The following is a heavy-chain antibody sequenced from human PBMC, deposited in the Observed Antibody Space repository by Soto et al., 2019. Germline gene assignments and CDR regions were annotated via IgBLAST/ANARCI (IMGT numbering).Heavy chain of an antibody. CDR3: ARRVGSADAFDI. D-gene: IGHD6-25*01. V-gene: IGHV4-4*02. CDR2: IYHSGST. Sequence: KQSQTLSLTCAVSSGSISSSNWWSWVRQPPGKGLEWIGEIYHSGSTNYNPSLKSRVTISVDKSKNQFSLKLSSVTAADTAVYYCARRVGSADAFDIWGQGTMVTVSS. CDR1: SGSISSSNW. J-gene: IGHJ3*02.